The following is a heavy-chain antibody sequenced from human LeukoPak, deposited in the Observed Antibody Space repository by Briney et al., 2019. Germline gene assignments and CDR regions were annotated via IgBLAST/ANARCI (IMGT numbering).Heavy chain of an antibody. V-gene: IGHV3-9*01. Sequence: PEGSLRLSCAASGFTFDDYAMHWVRQAPGKGLEWVSGISWNSGSTGYADSVKGRFTISRDNAKNSLYLQMNSLRAEDTALYHCAKDTYYDILAPLDYWGQGTLVTVSS. CDR3: AKDTYYDILAPLDY. D-gene: IGHD3-9*01. J-gene: IGHJ4*02. CDR2: ISWNSGST. CDR1: GFTFDDYA.